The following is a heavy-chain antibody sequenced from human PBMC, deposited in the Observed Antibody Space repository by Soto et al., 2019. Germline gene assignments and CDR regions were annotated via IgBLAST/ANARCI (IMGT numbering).Heavy chain of an antibody. D-gene: IGHD3-10*01. V-gene: IGHV4-30-4*01. Sequence: QVQLQESGPGLVKPSQTLSLTCTVSGGSISSGDYYWSWIRQPPGKGLEWIGYIYYSGTTNYNPSLKSRVTTSVDTSKHQFSLKLSSVTAADTAVYYRASDKIWFGELVYYYGMDVWGQGTTVTVSS. J-gene: IGHJ6*02. CDR1: GGSISSGDYY. CDR2: IYYSGTT. CDR3: ASDKIWFGELVYYYGMDV.